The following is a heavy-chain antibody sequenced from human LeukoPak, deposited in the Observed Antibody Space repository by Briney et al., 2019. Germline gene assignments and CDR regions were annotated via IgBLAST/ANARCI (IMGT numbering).Heavy chain of an antibody. D-gene: IGHD2/OR15-2a*01. J-gene: IGHJ4*02. CDR3: ARDKAHKESPNFDY. CDR1: GYTFTSYG. Sequence: KPGASVKVSCKASGYTFTSYGIGWVRQAPGQGLEWMGWISAYNSNTNYAQKLQGRVTMTTDTSTSTAYMELRSLRSDDTAVYYCARDKAHKESPNFDYWGQGTLVTVSS. V-gene: IGHV1-18*01. CDR2: ISAYNSNT.